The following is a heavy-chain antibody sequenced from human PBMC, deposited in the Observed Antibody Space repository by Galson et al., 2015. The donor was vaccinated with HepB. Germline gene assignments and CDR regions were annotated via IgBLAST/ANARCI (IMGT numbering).Heavy chain of an antibody. Sequence: VKVSCKASGGTFSSYAISWVRQAPGQGLEWMGGIIPIFGTANYAQKFQGRVTITADESTSTAYMELSSLRSEDTAVYYCARGTYSYGYNWFDPWGQGTLVTVSS. V-gene: IGHV1-69*13. CDR2: IIPIFGTA. CDR3: ARGTYSYGYNWFDP. CDR1: GGTFSSYA. J-gene: IGHJ5*02. D-gene: IGHD5-18*01.